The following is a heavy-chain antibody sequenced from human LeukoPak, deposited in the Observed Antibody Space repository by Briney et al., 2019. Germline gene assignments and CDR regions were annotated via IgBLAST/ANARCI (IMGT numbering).Heavy chain of an antibody. CDR3: ARTALAYCGGDCRSPFDY. D-gene: IGHD2-21*02. CDR2: IIPIFGTA. Sequence: RASVKVSCKASGGTFSSYAINWVRQAPGQGLEWMGGIIPIFGTANYAQKFQGRVTITADESTSTAYMELSSLRSEDTAVYYCARTALAYCGGDCRSPFDYWGQGTLVTVSS. CDR1: GGTFSSYA. V-gene: IGHV1-69*01. J-gene: IGHJ4*02.